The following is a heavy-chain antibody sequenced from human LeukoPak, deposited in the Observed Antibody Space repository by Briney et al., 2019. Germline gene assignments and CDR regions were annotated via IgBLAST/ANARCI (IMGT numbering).Heavy chain of an antibody. V-gene: IGHV1-69*04. CDR2: IIPILGIA. CDR3: AIAAAGRIDY. Sequence: SVKVSCKASGGTFSSYAISWVRLAPGQGLEWMGRIIPILGIANYAQKFQGRVTIAADKSTSTAYMELSSLRSEDTAVYYCAIAAAGRIDYWGQGTLVTVSS. D-gene: IGHD6-13*01. J-gene: IGHJ4*02. CDR1: GGTFSSYA.